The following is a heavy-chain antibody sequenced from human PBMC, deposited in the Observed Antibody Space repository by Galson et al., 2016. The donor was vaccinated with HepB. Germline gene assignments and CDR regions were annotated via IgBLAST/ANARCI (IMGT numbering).Heavy chain of an antibody. Sequence: SLRLSCAASGFTFSSYSMNWVRQAPGKGLEWVSYISSSSSTIYYADSVKGRFTISRDNAKNSLYLQMNSLRDEDTAVYYCARGKRNYDFWSGYYSAYWGQGTLVTVSS. CDR2: ISSSSSTI. CDR1: GFTFSSYS. D-gene: IGHD3-3*01. V-gene: IGHV3-48*02. CDR3: ARGKRNYDFWSGYYSAY. J-gene: IGHJ4*02.